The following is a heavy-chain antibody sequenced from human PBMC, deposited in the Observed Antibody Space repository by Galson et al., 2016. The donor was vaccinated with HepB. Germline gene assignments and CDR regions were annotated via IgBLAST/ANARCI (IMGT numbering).Heavy chain of an antibody. CDR1: GFTFRNYS. CDR2: ITSSSTYI. CDR3: AKASGYSNTWLNY. J-gene: IGHJ4*02. Sequence: SLRLSCAASGFTFRNYSMNWVRQAPGKGLEWVSSITSSSTYIHYADSVKGRFTISRDNSKSTLYLHMNSLRAEDTAVYYCAKASGYSNTWLNYWGQGTLVTVSS. D-gene: IGHD6-13*01. V-gene: IGHV3-21*04.